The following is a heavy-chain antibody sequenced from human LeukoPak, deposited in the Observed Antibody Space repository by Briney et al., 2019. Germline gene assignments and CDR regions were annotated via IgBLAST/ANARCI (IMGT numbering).Heavy chain of an antibody. CDR3: AKYFYDGSSGYSGELDYFDY. V-gene: IGHV3-30*18. Sequence: GGSLRLPCAASGFTFSSYGMHWVRQAPGKGLEGVAVISYDGSNKYYADSVKGRFTISRDNSKNKLYLQMNSLRAEDTAVYYCAKYFYDGSSGYSGELDYFDYWGQGTLVTVSS. J-gene: IGHJ4*02. D-gene: IGHD3-22*01. CDR2: ISYDGSNK. CDR1: GFTFSSYG.